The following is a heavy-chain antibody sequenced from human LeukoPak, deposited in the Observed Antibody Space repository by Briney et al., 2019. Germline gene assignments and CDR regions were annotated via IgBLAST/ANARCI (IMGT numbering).Heavy chain of an antibody. D-gene: IGHD4-17*01. CDR1: GGSISSYY. CDR2: IYYSGST. Sequence: SETLSLTCTVSGGSISSYYWSWIRQPPGKGLEWIGFIYYSGSTNYNPSLKSRVTISVDTSKNQFSLKLSSVTAADTAVYYCAKEMSTFSTVTTYYYYGMDVWGQGTTVTVSS. CDR3: AKEMSTFSTVTTYYYYGMDV. V-gene: IGHV4-59*12. J-gene: IGHJ6*02.